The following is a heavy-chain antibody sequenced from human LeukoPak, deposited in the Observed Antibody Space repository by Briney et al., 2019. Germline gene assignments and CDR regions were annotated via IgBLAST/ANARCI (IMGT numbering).Heavy chain of an antibody. CDR2: ISSSGSTI. D-gene: IGHD3-22*01. J-gene: IGHJ4*02. CDR3: ASSDYYDSSGYAW. Sequence: GGSLRLSCAASGFTFSDYYMSWIRQAPGKGLEWVPYISSSGSTIYYADSVKGRFTISRDNAKDSLYLQMNSLRAEDTAVYYCASSDYYDSSGYAWWGQGTLVTVSS. CDR1: GFTFSDYY. V-gene: IGHV3-11*01.